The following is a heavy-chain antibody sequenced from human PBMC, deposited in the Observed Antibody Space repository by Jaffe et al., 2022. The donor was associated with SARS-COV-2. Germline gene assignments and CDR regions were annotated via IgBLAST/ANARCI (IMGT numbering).Heavy chain of an antibody. J-gene: IGHJ3*02. V-gene: IGHV3-23*01. CDR3: AKSSPDILTGYYSLIAFDI. D-gene: IGHD3-9*01. CDR1: GFTFSSYA. Sequence: EVQLLESGGGLVQPGGSLRLSCAASGFTFSSYAMSWVRQAPGKGLEWVSAISGSGGSTYYADSVKGRFTISRDNSKNTLYLQMNSLRAEDTAVYYCAKSSPDILTGYYSLIAFDIWGQGTMVTVSS. CDR2: ISGSGGST.